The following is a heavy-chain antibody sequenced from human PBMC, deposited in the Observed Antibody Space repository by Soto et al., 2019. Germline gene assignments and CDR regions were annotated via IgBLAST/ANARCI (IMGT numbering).Heavy chain of an antibody. V-gene: IGHV3-30*18. CDR2: ISSEGSGK. CDR3: LQAVKAARQAVDY. D-gene: IGHD6-19*01. Sequence: QVQLVESGGGVVKPGRSLRLSCAASGFSFSNCGMHWVRQAPGKGLEWVAGISSEGSGKYSSEAVKVRVSITRDNYKDKLFLQLNSLRVKATAVCECLQAVKAARQAVDYWGQGTLVTVSS. CDR1: GFSFSNCG. J-gene: IGHJ4*02.